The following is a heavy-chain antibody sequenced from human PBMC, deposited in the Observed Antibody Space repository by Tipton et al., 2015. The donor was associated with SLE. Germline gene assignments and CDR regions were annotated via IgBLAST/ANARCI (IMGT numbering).Heavy chain of an antibody. D-gene: IGHD3-10*01. CDR2: ISVYNGNT. CDR1: GYTFTSYG. J-gene: IGHJ5*02. V-gene: IGHV1-8*02. CDR3: ATVFSGGNWFGP. Sequence: QLVQSGAEVKKPGASVKVSCKASGYTFTSYGISWVRQAPGQGLEWMGWISVYNGNTGYAHKFQGRVTMTRNTSISTAYMELSSLRSEDPAVYYCATVFSGGNWFGPWGQGTLVTVSS.